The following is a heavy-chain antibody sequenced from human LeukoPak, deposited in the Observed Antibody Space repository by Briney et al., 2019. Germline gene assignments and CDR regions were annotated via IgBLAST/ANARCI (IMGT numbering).Heavy chain of an antibody. CDR2: IIPILGIA. CDR1: GGTFSSYA. CDR3: ARPLRQDYYYYGMDV. V-gene: IGHV1-69*04. Sequence: EASVKVSCKASGGTFSSYAISWVRQAPGQGPEWMGRIIPILGIANYAQKFQGRVTITADKSTSTAYMELSSLRSEDTAVYYCARPLRQDYYYYGMDVWGQGTTVTVSS. J-gene: IGHJ6*02.